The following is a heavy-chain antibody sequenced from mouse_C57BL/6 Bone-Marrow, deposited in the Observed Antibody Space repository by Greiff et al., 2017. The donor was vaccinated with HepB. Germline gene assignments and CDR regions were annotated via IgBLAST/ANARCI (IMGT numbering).Heavy chain of an antibody. V-gene: IGHV1-26*01. CDR1: GYTFTDYY. J-gene: IGHJ2*01. CDR2: INPNNGGT. D-gene: IGHD1-1*01. CDR3: ARWSIHYGSPDY. Sequence: EVQLQQSGPELVKPGASVKISCKASGYTFTDYYMNWVKQSHGKSLEWIGDINPNNGGTSYNQKFKGKATLTVDKSSSTAYMELRSLTSEDSAVYYCARWSIHYGSPDYWGQGTTLTVSS.